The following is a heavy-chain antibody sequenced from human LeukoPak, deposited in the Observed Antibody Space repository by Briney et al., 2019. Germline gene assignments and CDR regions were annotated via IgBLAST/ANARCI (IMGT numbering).Heavy chain of an antibody. CDR3: ARGEAAAVTSFDS. CDR1: GDTFRRYS. V-gene: IGHV1-69*06. J-gene: IGHJ4*02. CDR2: IIPVFRTA. D-gene: IGHD6-13*01. Sequence: GASVKVSCKASGDTFRRYSISWVRQAPGQGLEWLGGIIPVFRTANYAQKFQSRVAITADKSTTTAYMELRSLRSEDTAIYYCARGEAAAVTSFDSWGQGTQVTVSS.